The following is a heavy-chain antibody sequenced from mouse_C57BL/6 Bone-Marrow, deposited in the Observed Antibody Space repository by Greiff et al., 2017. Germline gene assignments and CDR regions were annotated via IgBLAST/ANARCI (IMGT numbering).Heavy chain of an antibody. J-gene: IGHJ4*01. CDR1: GYTFTNYW. D-gene: IGHD2-4*01. CDR2: MHPNGGSP. Sequence: VQLQQPGAELVKPGASVKLSCKASGYTFTNYWMHWVKQRPGQGLEWIGMMHPNGGSPDYNEKFKSEAPLSVDKSSRTAYMELSSLTSEDSAVYYCARSYDYDDYTMDYGGQGTSVTVSS. V-gene: IGHV1-64*01. CDR3: ARSYDYDDYTMDY.